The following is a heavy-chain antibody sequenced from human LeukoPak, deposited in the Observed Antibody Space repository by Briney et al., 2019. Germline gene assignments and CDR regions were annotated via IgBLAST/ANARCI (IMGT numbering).Heavy chain of an antibody. J-gene: IGHJ6*03. Sequence: SETLSLTCAVYGGSFSGYYWSWIRQPPGKGLEWIGSIYYSGSTYYNPSLKSRVTISVDTSKNQFSLKLSSVTAADTAVYYCARGRGYCSGGSCYYYYYYYMDVWGKGTTVTVSS. CDR3: ARGRGYCSGGSCYYYYYYYMDV. V-gene: IGHV4-34*01. CDR2: IYYSGST. CDR1: GGSFSGYY. D-gene: IGHD2-15*01.